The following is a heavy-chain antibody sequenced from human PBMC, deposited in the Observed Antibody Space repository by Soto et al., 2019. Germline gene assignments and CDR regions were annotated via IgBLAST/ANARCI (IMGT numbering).Heavy chain of an antibody. CDR2: IYHSGST. CDR1: GGSISSAGYS. V-gene: IGHV4-30-2*01. D-gene: IGHD3-22*01. CDR3: ARGDDNTGYALDY. Sequence: QLQLQESGSGLVKPSQTLSLTCAVSGGSISSAGYSWSSIRQPPGKVLEWLGYIYHSGSTYYNPSLMSRVTILVERSKNHFSLKLSSVTDADTAVYYCARGDDNTGYALDYWGQGTLVTVSS. J-gene: IGHJ4*02.